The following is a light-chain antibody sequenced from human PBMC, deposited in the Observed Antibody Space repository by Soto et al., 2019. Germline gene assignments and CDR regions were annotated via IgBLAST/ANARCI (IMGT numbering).Light chain of an antibody. CDR3: QQYNKWPPVT. V-gene: IGKV3-15*01. CDR2: GAS. J-gene: IGKJ4*01. CDR1: QSVSSN. Sequence: TQSPGTLSLSPGDRATLSCRASQSVSSNLAWYQQKPGQAPRLLIHGASTRATGIPARFSGSGSGTEFTLTISSLQSEDFAVYYCQQYNKWPPVTFGGGTKVDIK.